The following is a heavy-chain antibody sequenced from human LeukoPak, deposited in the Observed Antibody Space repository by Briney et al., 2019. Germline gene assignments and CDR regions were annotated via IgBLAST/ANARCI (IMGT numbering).Heavy chain of an antibody. Sequence: ASVKVSCKASGYTFTSYDINWVRQATGQGLEWMGWMNPNSGNTGYAQKFQGRVTMTRNTSISTAYMELSSLRSEDTAVYYCARAGDDFWSDWFDPWGQRTLVTVSS. D-gene: IGHD3-3*01. V-gene: IGHV1-8*01. CDR1: GYTFTSYD. J-gene: IGHJ5*02. CDR2: MNPNSGNT. CDR3: ARAGDDFWSDWFDP.